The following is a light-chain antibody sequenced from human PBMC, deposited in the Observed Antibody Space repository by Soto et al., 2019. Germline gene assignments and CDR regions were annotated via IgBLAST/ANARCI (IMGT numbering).Light chain of an antibody. J-gene: IGKJ1*01. V-gene: IGKV1-17*02. Sequence: DIQMTQSPSSRSASVGDRVTITCRASQGIRIDLGWFQQRPGKAPKRLIYGASSLQSGVPSRFSGSGYGTEFTLTISNLQPEDFATYYCLQRNNCPRTFGQGTKVDIK. CDR2: GAS. CDR3: LQRNNCPRT. CDR1: QGIRID.